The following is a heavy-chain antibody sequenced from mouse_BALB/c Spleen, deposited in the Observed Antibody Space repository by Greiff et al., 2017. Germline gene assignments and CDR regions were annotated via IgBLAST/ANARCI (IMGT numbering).Heavy chain of an antibody. D-gene: IGHD2-10*02. CDR3: ARYSYGNYGYYAMDY. CDR1: GFSLTSYG. CDR2: IWSGGST. V-gene: IGHV2-2*02. Sequence: QVQLKESGPGLVQPSQSLSITCTVSGFSLTSYGVHWVRQSPGKGLEWLGVIWSGGSTDYNAAFISRLSISKDNSKSQVFFKMNSLQANDTAIYYCARYSYGNYGYYAMDYWGQGTSVTVSS. J-gene: IGHJ4*01.